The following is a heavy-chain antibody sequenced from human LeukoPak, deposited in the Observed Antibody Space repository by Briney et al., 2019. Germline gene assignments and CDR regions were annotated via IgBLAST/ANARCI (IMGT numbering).Heavy chain of an antibody. CDR2: IKQDGSEK. CDR1: GFTFSSYW. V-gene: IGHV3-7*01. D-gene: IGHD1-20*01. J-gene: IGHJ6*03. CDR3: ARDHNWNLSGYMDV. Sequence: PGGSLRLSCAASGFTFSSYWMSWVRQAPGKGLEWVANIKQDGSEKYYVDSVKGRFTISRDNAKNSLYLQMNSLRAEDTAVYYCARDHNWNLSGYMDVWGKGTTVTVSS.